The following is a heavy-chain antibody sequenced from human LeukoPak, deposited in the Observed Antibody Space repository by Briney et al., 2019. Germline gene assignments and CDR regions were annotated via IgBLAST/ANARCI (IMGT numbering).Heavy chain of an antibody. CDR1: GGSFSGYY. D-gene: IGHD5-18*01. CDR2: INHSGNT. V-gene: IGHV4-34*01. Sequence: SETLSLTCAVYGGSFSGYYWSWIRQRPGKGLEWIGEINHSGNTNYNRSLMSRVTISVDTSKNQFSLKLSSVTAADTAVYYCARGKHSYAHWYVGLGGRGTLVTVYS. CDR3: ARGKHSYAHWYVGL. J-gene: IGHJ2*01.